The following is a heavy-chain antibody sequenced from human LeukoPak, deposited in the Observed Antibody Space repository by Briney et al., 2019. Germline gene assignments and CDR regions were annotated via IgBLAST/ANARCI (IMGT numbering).Heavy chain of an antibody. CDR3: ARHGPGGYYDSSGYHYARWTGIVARYYFDY. V-gene: IGHV4-39*01. CDR2: IYYSGST. J-gene: IGHJ4*02. Sequence: SETLSLTCTVSGGSISSSSYYWGWLRQPPGKGLEWIGSIYYSGSTYYNPSLKSRVTISVDTSKNQFSLKLSSVTAADTAVYYCARHGPGGYYDSSGYHYARWTGIVARYYFDYWGQGTLVTVSS. D-gene: IGHD3-22*01. CDR1: GGSISSSSYY.